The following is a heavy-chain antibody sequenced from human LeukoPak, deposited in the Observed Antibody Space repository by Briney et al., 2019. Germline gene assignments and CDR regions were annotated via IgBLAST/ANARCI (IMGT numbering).Heavy chain of an antibody. CDR3: ARGGFGGYYYGMDV. CDR2: IYHSGST. Sequence: SQTLSLTCTVSGGSISSYYWSWIRQPPGKGLEWIGYIYHSGSTNYNPSLKSRVTISVDTSKNQFSLKLSSVTAADTAVYYCARGGFGGYYYGMDVWGQGTTVTVSS. D-gene: IGHD3-3*01. V-gene: IGHV4-59*01. CDR1: GGSISSYY. J-gene: IGHJ6*02.